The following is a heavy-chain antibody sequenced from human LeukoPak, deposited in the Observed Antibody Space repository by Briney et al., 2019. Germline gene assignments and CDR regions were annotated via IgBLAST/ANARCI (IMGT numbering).Heavy chain of an antibody. D-gene: IGHD2-21*02. V-gene: IGHV4-31*03. Sequence: SETLSLTCTVSGGSISSGGYYWSWIRQHPGKGLEWIGYIYYSGSTYYNPSLKSRVTISVDTSKNQFSLKLSSVTAADTAVYYCARGRGCGGDCYFPIHFDYWGQGTLVTVSS. CDR2: IYYSGST. CDR3: ARGRGCGGDCYFPIHFDY. J-gene: IGHJ4*02. CDR1: GGSISSGGYY.